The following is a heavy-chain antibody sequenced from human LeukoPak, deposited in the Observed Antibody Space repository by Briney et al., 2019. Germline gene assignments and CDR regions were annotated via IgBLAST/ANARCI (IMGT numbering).Heavy chain of an antibody. D-gene: IGHD2-15*01. Sequence: SQTLSLTCTVSGDSISSGSYYRSWIRQPAGKGLEWIGRIYTSGSTNYNPSLKSRVTISVDTSKNQFSLKLSSVTAADTAVYYCARFRGFVGWFDPWGQGTLVTVSS. J-gene: IGHJ5*02. CDR3: ARFRGFVGWFDP. V-gene: IGHV4-61*02. CDR2: IYTSGST. CDR1: GDSISSGSYY.